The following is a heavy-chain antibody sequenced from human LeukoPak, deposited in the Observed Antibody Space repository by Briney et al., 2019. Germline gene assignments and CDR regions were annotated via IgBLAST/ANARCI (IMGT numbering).Heavy chain of an antibody. CDR2: ISGSGGST. D-gene: IGHD6-6*01. CDR3: AKVGRGDSSSGRLDY. Sequence: PGGSLRLSCAASGFTFSSYAMSWVRQAPGKGLEWVSAISGSGGSTYYADSVKGRFTISRDNSKNTLYLQMNSLRAEDTAVYYCAKVGRGDSSSGRLDYWGQGTLVTVSS. J-gene: IGHJ4*02. V-gene: IGHV3-23*01. CDR1: GFTFSSYA.